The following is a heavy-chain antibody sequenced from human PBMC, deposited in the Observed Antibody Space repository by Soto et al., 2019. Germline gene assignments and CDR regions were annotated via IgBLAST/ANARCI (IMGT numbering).Heavy chain of an antibody. CDR1: GDSISSNNW. D-gene: IGHD6-6*01. J-gene: IGHJ6*02. CDR3: ARLADV. Sequence: PSETLSLTCAVSGDSISSNNWWSWVRQAPEKGLEWIGDIFHNGDTNYNPSLKSRVTISLDKSKNQFSLKLTSVTAADTAMYYCARLADVWGQGTTVTVSS. CDR2: IFHNGDT. V-gene: IGHV4-4*02.